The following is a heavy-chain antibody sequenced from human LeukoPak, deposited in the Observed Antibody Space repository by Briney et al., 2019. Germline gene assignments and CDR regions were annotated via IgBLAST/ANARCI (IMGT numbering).Heavy chain of an antibody. V-gene: IGHV4-59*01. CDR3: ARGGGIYDILTGYRTYYFDY. CDR2: IYYSGST. CDR1: GGSISSYY. Sequence: SETLSLTCTVSGGSISSYYWSWIRQPPGKGLEWIGYIYYSGSTNYNPSLKSRVTISVDTSKNQFSLKLSSVTAADTAVYYCARGGGIYDILTGYRTYYFDYWGQGTLVTVSS. D-gene: IGHD3-9*01. J-gene: IGHJ4*02.